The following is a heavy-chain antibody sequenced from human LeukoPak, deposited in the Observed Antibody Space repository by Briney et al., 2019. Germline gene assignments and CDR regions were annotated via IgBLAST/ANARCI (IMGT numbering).Heavy chain of an antibody. V-gene: IGHV3-7*04. J-gene: IGHJ4*02. CDR2: IKQDGSEK. D-gene: IGHD3-22*01. CDR1: GFTFSSYW. Sequence: PGWFLRLSCAASGFTFSSYWMIWVGQGPCTLLQWVANIKQDGSEKYYVDSVKGRFTISRDNAKNSLYLQMNSLRAEDTAVYYCARLTSSGLDYWGQGTLVTVSS. CDR3: ARLTSSGLDY.